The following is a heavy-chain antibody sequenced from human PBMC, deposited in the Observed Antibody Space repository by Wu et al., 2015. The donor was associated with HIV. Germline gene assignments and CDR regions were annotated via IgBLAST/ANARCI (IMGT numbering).Heavy chain of an antibody. CDR3: ARWAGELGSGRYYFDY. D-gene: IGHD3-10*01. CDR2: IIPIFAAA. J-gene: IGHJ4*02. CDR1: GDTYSSYG. Sequence: QVQLVQSGAEVKKPGSSVKVSCKASGDTYSSYGINWVRQAPGQGLEWMGGIIPIFAAADYAQKFQGRVAFTTDESKTTVFMELSSLRSEDTAVYYCARWAGELGSGRYYFDYWGQGTLVTVSS. V-gene: IGHV1-69*05.